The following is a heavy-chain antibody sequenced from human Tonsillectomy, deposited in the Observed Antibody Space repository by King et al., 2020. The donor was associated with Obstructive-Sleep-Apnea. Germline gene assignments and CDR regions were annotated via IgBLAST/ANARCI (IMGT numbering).Heavy chain of an antibody. J-gene: IGHJ4*02. D-gene: IGHD2-15*01. CDR2: IKSDGTST. CDR3: VCESVVSVN. V-gene: IGHV3-74*02. Sequence: QLVQSGGGLVQPGGSLRLSCAASGFISSSYWMHWVRQTPGKGLVWVSRIKSDGTSTSYADSVKGRFSISTDNAKNTMYLQMDSLRAEDTAVYYYVCESVVSVNGGQGTLVTVSS. CDR1: GFISSSYW.